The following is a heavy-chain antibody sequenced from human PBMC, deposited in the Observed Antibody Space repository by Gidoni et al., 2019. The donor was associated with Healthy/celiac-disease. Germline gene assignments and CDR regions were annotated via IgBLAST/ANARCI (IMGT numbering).Heavy chain of an antibody. V-gene: IGHV1-18*01. Sequence: QVQLVQSGAEVKKPGASVTVSCKASGYTFNSYGVSWVRQAPGQGLEWMGWISAYNGTTNYAQKLQGRVTMTTDTSTSTAYMELRSLRSDDTAVYYCARTYSGWYGYYYYGMDVWGQGTTVTVSS. J-gene: IGHJ6*02. D-gene: IGHD6-19*01. CDR1: GYTFNSYG. CDR2: ISAYNGTT. CDR3: ARTYSGWYGYYYYGMDV.